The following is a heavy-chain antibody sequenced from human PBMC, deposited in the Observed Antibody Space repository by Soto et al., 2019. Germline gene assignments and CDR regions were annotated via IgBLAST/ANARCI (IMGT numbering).Heavy chain of an antibody. V-gene: IGHV1-69*13. Sequence: GASVKVSCKASGGTFSSYAISWVRQAPGQGLEWMGGIIPIFGTANYAQKFQGRVTITADESTSTAYMELSSLRSEDTAVYYCATPGGISTSCYLCLDYWGQGTLVTVSS. CDR2: IIPIFGTA. CDR1: GGTFSSYA. J-gene: IGHJ4*02. D-gene: IGHD2-2*01. CDR3: ATPGGISTSCYLCLDY.